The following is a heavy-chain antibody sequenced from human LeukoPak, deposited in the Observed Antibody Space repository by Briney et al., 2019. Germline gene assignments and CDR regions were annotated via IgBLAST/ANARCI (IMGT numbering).Heavy chain of an antibody. V-gene: IGHV3-64D*09. D-gene: IGHD3-22*01. CDR3: VKMRTYYYDSSGSNY. Sequence: GGSLRLSCSASGFTFSSYAMHWVRQAPGKGLEYVSAINSNGGTTYYSDSVKGRFTISRDNSKNTLYLQTSSLRAEDTAVYYCVKMRTYYYDSSGSNYWGQGTLVTVSS. J-gene: IGHJ4*02. CDR1: GFTFSSYA. CDR2: INSNGGTT.